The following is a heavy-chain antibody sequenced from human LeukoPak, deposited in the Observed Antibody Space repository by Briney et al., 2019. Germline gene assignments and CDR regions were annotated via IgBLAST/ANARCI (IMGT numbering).Heavy chain of an antibody. CDR1: EFRFSTYW. V-gene: IGHV3-7*01. CDR2: IKQDGSED. D-gene: IGHD5-12*01. CDR3: ARGYRGYNQVPWRRRGYYYYYMDV. Sequence: PGGSLRLSCVASEFRFSTYWMSWVRQPPGKGLEWVATIKQDGSEDYYVDSVKGRFTIARDNAKSSLYLQMDSLRDDDTAIYFCARGYRGYNQVPWRRRGYYYYYMDVWGKGTTVIVSS. J-gene: IGHJ6*03.